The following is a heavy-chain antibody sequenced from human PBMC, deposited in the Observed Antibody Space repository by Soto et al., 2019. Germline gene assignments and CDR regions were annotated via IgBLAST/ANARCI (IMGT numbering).Heavy chain of an antibody. J-gene: IGHJ4*02. V-gene: IGHV3-33*01. CDR1: GFTFSSYG. Sequence: QVQLVESGGGVVQPGRSLRLSCAASGFTFSSYGMHWVRQAPGKGLEWVAVIWYDGSNKYYADSVKGRFTISRDNSKNTLYLQMNSLRAEDTAVYYCASDNSGSYFDYWGQRTLVTVSS. CDR2: IWYDGSNK. CDR3: ASDNSGSYFDY. D-gene: IGHD1-26*01.